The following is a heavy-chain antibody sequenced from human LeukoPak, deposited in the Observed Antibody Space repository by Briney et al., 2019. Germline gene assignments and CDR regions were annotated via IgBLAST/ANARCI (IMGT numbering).Heavy chain of an antibody. D-gene: IGHD3-16*01. CDR3: ARDPPSRGTRYFDY. CDR2: IYYSGVS. Sequence: PSETLSLTCTVSGGSIISSSFWWGWIRQPPGKGLEWIGSIYYSGVSYYNTSLKSRVTISVDTSKNQFSLNLNSVTAADTAVYYCARDPPSRGTRYFDYWGQGTLVTVSS. J-gene: IGHJ4*02. CDR1: GGSIISSSFW. V-gene: IGHV4-39*02.